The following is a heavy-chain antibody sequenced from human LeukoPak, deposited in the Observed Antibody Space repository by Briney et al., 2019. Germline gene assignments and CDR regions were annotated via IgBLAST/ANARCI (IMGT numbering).Heavy chain of an antibody. D-gene: IGHD3-22*01. CDR2: ISGGGTST. J-gene: IGHJ3*02. Sequence: AGGSLRLSCAASGFTFSSYAMSWVRQAPGKGLEWVSAISGGGTSTYYADSVKGRFTISRDNSKHTLYLQMNNLRAEDTAVYYCAKVGHYYDSADLDAFDIWGQGTMVTVSS. CDR3: AKVGHYYDSADLDAFDI. CDR1: GFTFSSYA. V-gene: IGHV3-23*01.